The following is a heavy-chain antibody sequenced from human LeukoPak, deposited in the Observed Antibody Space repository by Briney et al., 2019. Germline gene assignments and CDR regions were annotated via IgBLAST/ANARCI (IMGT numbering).Heavy chain of an antibody. CDR2: VNANNGNT. CDR1: GYTFSNYA. Sequence: GASVKVSCKASGYTFSNYAIVWVRQAAGQGVEGMGCVNANNGNTNSAQKFQDRLTMTTDTFTTTAYMEVRSLRSDDTAVYYCARGGSGYPWYFDYWGQGTLVTVSS. J-gene: IGHJ4*02. V-gene: IGHV1-18*01. CDR3: ARGGSGYPWYFDY. D-gene: IGHD3-3*01.